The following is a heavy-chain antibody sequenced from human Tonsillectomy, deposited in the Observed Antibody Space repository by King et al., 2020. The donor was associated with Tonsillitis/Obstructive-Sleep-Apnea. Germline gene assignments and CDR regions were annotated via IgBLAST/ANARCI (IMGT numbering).Heavy chain of an antibody. CDR1: GFTFSSYA. CDR2: ISYDGSNK. V-gene: IGHV3-30*01. D-gene: IGHD3-3*01. Sequence: VQLVESGGGVVQPGRSLRLSCAASGFTFSSYAMHWVRQAPGKGLEWVAGISYDGSNKYYADSVKGRFTISRDNSKNTLYLQMNSLRAEDTAVYYCARSTIFGVVINSDYFDYWGQGTLVTVSS. CDR3: ARSTIFGVVINSDYFDY. J-gene: IGHJ4*02.